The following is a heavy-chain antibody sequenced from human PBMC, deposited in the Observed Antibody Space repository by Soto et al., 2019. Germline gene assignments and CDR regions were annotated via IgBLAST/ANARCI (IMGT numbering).Heavy chain of an antibody. Sequence: PGESLKISCKGSGYSFTSYWIGWVRQMPGKGLEWMGIIYPGDSDTRYSPSFQGQVTISADKSISTAYLQWSSLKASDTAMYYRARLSCSSTSCYQAYYYYYGMDVWGQGTTVTVSS. D-gene: IGHD2-2*01. CDR3: ARLSCSSTSCYQAYYYYYGMDV. CDR1: GYSFTSYW. V-gene: IGHV5-51*01. J-gene: IGHJ6*02. CDR2: IYPGDSDT.